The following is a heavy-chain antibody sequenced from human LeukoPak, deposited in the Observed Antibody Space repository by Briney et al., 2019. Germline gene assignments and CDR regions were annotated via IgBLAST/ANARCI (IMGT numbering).Heavy chain of an antibody. V-gene: IGHV3-48*01. CDR2: ISSSGSTI. CDR3: ARVWSGYSNSDY. J-gene: IGHJ4*02. Sequence: GGSLRLSCAASGFVFSSYVMTWVRQAPGKGLESVSYISSSGSTILYADSVKGRFTISRDNAKNSLYLQMNSLRGEDTAVYYCARVWSGYSNSDYWGQGTLVTVSA. CDR1: GFVFSSYV. D-gene: IGHD3-3*01.